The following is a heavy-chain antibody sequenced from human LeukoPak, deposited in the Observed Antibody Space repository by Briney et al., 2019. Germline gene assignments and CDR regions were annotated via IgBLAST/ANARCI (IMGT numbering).Heavy chain of an antibody. CDR3: AKIIIAAGVGY. CDR2: INPDGSST. CDR1: GFTFSTSW. D-gene: IGHD6-13*01. Sequence: PGGSLRLSCTASGFTFSTSWMHWVRQAPGKGLVWVSRINPDGSSTNYADSVKGRFTISRDNSKNTLYLQMNSLRSEDTAVYYCAKIIIAAGVGYWGQGTLVTVSS. V-gene: IGHV3-74*01. J-gene: IGHJ4*02.